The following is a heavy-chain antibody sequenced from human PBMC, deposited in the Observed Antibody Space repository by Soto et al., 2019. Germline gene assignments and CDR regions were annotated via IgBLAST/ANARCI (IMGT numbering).Heavy chain of an antibody. CDR2: IYSGGST. D-gene: IGHD1-1*01. CDR1: GFTVSSNY. V-gene: IGHV3-53*01. Sequence: GGSLRLSCAASGFTVSSNYMSWVRQAPEKGLEWVSVIYSGGSTYYADSVKGRFTISRDNSKNTLYLQMNSLRVDDTAVYYCARQTTTGWFGPWGQGILVTVSS. CDR3: ARQTTTGWFGP. J-gene: IGHJ5*02.